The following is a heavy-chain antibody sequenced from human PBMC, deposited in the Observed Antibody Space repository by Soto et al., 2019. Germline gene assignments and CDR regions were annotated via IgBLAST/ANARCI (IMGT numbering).Heavy chain of an antibody. D-gene: IGHD4-17*01. Sequence: GGSLRLSCAASGFTFSSYAMSWVRQAPGKGLEWVSAISGSGGSTYYADSVKGRFTISRDNAKNTLYLQMNSLRAEDTAVYYCSKDLGDSGDYYYYYGMDVWGQGTPVTVSS. V-gene: IGHV3-23*01. CDR1: GFTFSSYA. J-gene: IGHJ6*02. CDR3: SKDLGDSGDYYYYYGMDV. CDR2: ISGSGGST.